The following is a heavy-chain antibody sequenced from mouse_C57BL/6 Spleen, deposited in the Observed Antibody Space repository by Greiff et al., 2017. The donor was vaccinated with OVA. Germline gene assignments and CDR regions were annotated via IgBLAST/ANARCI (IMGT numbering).Heavy chain of an antibody. V-gene: IGHV1-4*01. CDR2: INPSSGYT. D-gene: IGHD2-5*01. J-gene: IGHJ2*01. Sequence: LVESGAELARPGASVKMSCKASGYTFTSYTMHWVKQRPGQGLEWIGYINPSSGYTKYNQKFKDKATLTADKSSSTAYMQLSSLTSEDSAVYYCAGYYSNPFDYWGQGTTLTVSS. CDR3: AGYYSNPFDY. CDR1: GYTFTSYT.